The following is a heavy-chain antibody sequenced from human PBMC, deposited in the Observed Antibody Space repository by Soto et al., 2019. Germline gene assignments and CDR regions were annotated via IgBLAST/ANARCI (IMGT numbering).Heavy chain of an antibody. Sequence: EVQLVQSGAEVKKPGESLRISCKGSGYSFTSYWITWVRQMPGKGLEWMGRIDPSDSYPHYSPSFQGHVTLSADKSISTAYLQWSSLKSSDTAMYYCARVTGYPNYYGMDVWGQGTTVTVSS. CDR3: ARVTGYPNYYGMDV. CDR2: IDPSDSYP. J-gene: IGHJ6*02. CDR1: GYSFTSYW. D-gene: IGHD5-18*01. V-gene: IGHV5-10-1*03.